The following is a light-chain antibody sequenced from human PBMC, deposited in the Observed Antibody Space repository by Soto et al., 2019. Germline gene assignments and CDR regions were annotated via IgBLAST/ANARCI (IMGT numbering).Light chain of an antibody. J-gene: IGLJ2*01. CDR3: SSYADSGHLVL. CDR1: SSGVGGYTF. Sequence: QSVLTQPPSASESPGQSVTISCTGASSGVGGYTFVSWYQQFPGRAPKLLLYEVSKRPSGVPDRFSGSNSGNTAYLTVSGLQPDDEADYYGSSYADSGHLVLVAGGTK. V-gene: IGLV2-8*01. CDR2: EVS.